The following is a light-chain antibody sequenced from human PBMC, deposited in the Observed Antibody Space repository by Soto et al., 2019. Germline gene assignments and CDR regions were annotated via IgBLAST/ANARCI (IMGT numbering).Light chain of an antibody. J-gene: IGKJ5*01. CDR1: QTIRNNY. CDR3: QQYNDWPPSIT. CDR2: DIF. V-gene: IGKV3D-15*01. Sequence: EIVLTQSPGTLSLSPGDRATLSCRASQTIRNNYLARYQQKPGQAPRLLIYDIFTRATGVPTRISGSGSGTEFTLTISSLQSEDIGVYYCQQYNDWPPSITFGQGTRLEIK.